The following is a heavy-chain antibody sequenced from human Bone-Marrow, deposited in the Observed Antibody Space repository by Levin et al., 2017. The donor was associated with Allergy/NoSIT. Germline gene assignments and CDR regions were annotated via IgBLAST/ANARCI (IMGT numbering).Heavy chain of an antibody. V-gene: IGHV3-33*01. Sequence: GGSLRLSCAASGFTFSSYGMHWVRQAPGKGLEWVAVIWYDGSNKYYADSVKGRFTISRDNSKNTLYLQMNSLRAEDTAVYYCARDGRQLVLGWFDPWGQGTLVTVSS. J-gene: IGHJ5*02. CDR3: ARDGRQLVLGWFDP. D-gene: IGHD6-13*01. CDR1: GFTFSSYG. CDR2: IWYDGSNK.